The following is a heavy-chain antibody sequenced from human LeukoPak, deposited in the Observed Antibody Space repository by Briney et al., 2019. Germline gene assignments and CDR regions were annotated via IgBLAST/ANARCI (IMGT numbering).Heavy chain of an antibody. CDR3: AKGAPDYAGSYFDY. J-gene: IGHJ4*02. V-gene: IGHV3-33*06. CDR1: GFTFSSYG. CDR2: IWYDGSNK. D-gene: IGHD4-17*01. Sequence: PGGSLRLSCAASGFTFSSYGMHWVRQAPGKGLEWVAVIWYDGSNKYYADSVKGRFTISRDNSKNTLSLQMNSLRAEDTAVYYCAKGAPDYAGSYFDYWGREPWSPSPQ.